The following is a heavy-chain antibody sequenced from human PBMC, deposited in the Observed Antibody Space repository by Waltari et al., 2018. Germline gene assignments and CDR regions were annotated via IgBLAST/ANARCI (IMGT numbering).Heavy chain of an antibody. CDR3: AKDVAGSSSGYYLAYFDY. J-gene: IGHJ4*02. CDR2: ISWDGGST. Sequence: EVQLVESGGVAVQPGGSLRLSCAASGFTFDDYTMHWVRHAPGKGLEWVSLISWDGGSTYYADSVKGRFTISRDNSKNSLYLQMNSLRTEDTALYYCAKDVAGSSSGYYLAYFDYWGQGTLVTVSS. CDR1: GFTFDDYT. D-gene: IGHD3-22*01. V-gene: IGHV3-43*01.